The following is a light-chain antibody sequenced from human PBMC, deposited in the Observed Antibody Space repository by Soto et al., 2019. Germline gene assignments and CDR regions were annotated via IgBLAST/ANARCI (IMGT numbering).Light chain of an antibody. J-gene: IGLJ2*01. Sequence: QSALTQPPSASGSPGQSVTISCTGTSSDVGTYNYVSWFQQHPGKVPKLMIYEVNKRPSGVPDRFSGSKSHNTASLTVSGLQAEDEADYYCSSFTGRNDVTVIFGGGTKLTVL. V-gene: IGLV2-8*01. CDR3: SSFTGRNDVTVI. CDR1: SSDVGTYNY. CDR2: EVN.